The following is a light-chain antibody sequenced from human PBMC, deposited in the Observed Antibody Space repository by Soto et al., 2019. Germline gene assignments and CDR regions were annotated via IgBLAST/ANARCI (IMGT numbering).Light chain of an antibody. Sequence: VVMTQSPLSLPVTLEQPASISCSSSQILVDRDGNTYFNWYQQRPGQPPRRLIYKVSYRDPGVPDRFSGSGSGTDFTLKISRVEAEDVGFYYCMQGTLWPWTFGQGTKVEFK. CDR1: QILVDRDGNTY. CDR2: KVS. CDR3: MQGTLWPWT. J-gene: IGKJ1*01. V-gene: IGKV2-30*01.